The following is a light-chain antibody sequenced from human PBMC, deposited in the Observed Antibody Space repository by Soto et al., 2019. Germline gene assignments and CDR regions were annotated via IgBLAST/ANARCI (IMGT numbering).Light chain of an antibody. Sequence: QSVLTQPPSVSGAPGQRVTISCTGSSSNIGAGYDVHWYQQLPGTAPKLLIYANTNRPSGVPDRFSGSKSGTSASLAITGLQPEDEADYYCQSYDSSLKNSVFGGGTKLTVL. V-gene: IGLV1-40*01. CDR1: SSNIGAGYD. CDR2: ANT. J-gene: IGLJ3*02. CDR3: QSYDSSLKNSV.